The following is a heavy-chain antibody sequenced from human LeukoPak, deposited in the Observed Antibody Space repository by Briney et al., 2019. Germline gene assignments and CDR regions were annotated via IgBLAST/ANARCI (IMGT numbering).Heavy chain of an antibody. CDR3: ARDCPTVEMAYYFDY. CDR1: GGTLSSYA. J-gene: IGHJ4*02. CDR2: IIPIFGTA. V-gene: IGHV1-69*13. D-gene: IGHD5-24*01. Sequence: SVKVSCKASGGTLSSYAISWVRPAPGQGLEWMGGIIPIFGTANYAQKFQGRVTITADESTSTAYMELSSLRSGDTAVYYCARDCPTVEMAYYFDYWGQGTLVTVSS.